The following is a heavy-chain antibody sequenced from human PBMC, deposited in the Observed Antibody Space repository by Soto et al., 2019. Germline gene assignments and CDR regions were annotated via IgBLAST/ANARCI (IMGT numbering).Heavy chain of an antibody. J-gene: IGHJ6*02. CDR2: ISGSGGST. CDR1: GFTFSSYA. CDR3: AKDQYYGSGSYYNYYYYGMDV. D-gene: IGHD3-10*01. V-gene: IGHV3-23*01. Sequence: SGGSLRLSCAASGFTFSSYAMSWVRQAPGKGLEWVSAISGSGGSTYYADSVKGRFTISRDNSKNTLYLQMNSLRAEDTAVYYCAKDQYYGSGSYYNYYYYGMDVWGQGTTVTVSS.